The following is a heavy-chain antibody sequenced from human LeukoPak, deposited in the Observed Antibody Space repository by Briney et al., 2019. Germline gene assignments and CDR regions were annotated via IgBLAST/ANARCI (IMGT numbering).Heavy chain of an antibody. J-gene: IGHJ4*02. D-gene: IGHD3-22*01. Sequence: PGGSLRLSCAASRFTFSSYAMSWVRQAPGKGLEWVSAISGSGGSTYYADSVKGRFTISRDNSKNTLYLQMNSLRAEDTAVYYCAKDGYYGSSAADYWGQGTLVTVSS. V-gene: IGHV3-23*01. CDR1: RFTFSSYA. CDR3: AKDGYYGSSAADY. CDR2: ISGSGGST.